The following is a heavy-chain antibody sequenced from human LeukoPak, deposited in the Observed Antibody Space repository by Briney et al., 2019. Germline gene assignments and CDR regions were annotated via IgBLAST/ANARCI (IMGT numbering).Heavy chain of an antibody. Sequence: GGSLRLSCAASGFTFSSYAMHWVRQAPGKGLEWVSAISGSGGSTYYADSVKGRFTISRDNSKNTLYLQMNSLRAEDTAVYYCAKSRRVYYYDSSGYPFDYWGQGTLVTVSS. CDR1: GFTFSSYA. D-gene: IGHD3-22*01. CDR2: ISGSGGST. CDR3: AKSRRVYYYDSSGYPFDY. V-gene: IGHV3-23*01. J-gene: IGHJ4*02.